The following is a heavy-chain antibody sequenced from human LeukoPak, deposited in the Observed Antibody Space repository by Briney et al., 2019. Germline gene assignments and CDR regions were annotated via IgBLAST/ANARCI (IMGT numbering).Heavy chain of an antibody. J-gene: IGHJ6*03. CDR2: IYTSGST. CDR1: GGSISSGSYY. CDR3: ARVRGYGYSSYYYYYMDV. D-gene: IGHD5-18*01. V-gene: IGHV4-61*02. Sequence: SQTLSLTCTVSGGSISSGSYYWSWIRQPAGKGLEWIGRIYTSGSTNYNPSLKSRVTISVDTSKNQFSLKLSSVTAAGTAVYYCARVRGYGYSSYYYYYMDVWGKGTTVTVSS.